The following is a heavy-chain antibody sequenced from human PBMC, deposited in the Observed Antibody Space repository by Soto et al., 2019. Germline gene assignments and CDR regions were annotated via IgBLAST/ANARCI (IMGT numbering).Heavy chain of an antibody. CDR2: IHNNGAT. Sequence: QVQLQESGPGLVKASQTLSLTCTISGGSISSGGYYWSWIRQHPEKGLEWIGYIHNNGATYYNPSLNSRVTISADTSKTRYSLSLYSVTAADTAVYYCAREGAGSYWFDPWGQGILVTVSS. J-gene: IGHJ5*02. V-gene: IGHV4-31*03. D-gene: IGHD3-10*01. CDR3: AREGAGSYWFDP. CDR1: GGSISSGGYY.